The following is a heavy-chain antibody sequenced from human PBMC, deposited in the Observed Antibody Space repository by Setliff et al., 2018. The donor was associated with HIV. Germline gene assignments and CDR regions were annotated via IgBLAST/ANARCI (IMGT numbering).Heavy chain of an antibody. V-gene: IGHV1-69*13. J-gene: IGHJ6*03. CDR1: GGTFSSYA. D-gene: IGHD1-26*01. Sequence: SVKVSCKASGGTFSSYAISWVRQAPGQGLEWMGGIIPIFGTANYAQKFQGRVTITADESTSTAYMELSSLRSEDTAVYYYARTWYSGALYYYYYYMDVWGKGTTVTVSS. CDR2: IIPIFGTA. CDR3: ARTWYSGALYYYYYYMDV.